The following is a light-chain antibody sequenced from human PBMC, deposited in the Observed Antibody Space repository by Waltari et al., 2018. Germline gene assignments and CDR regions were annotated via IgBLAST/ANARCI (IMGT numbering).Light chain of an antibody. V-gene: IGKV3-11*01. CDR1: QSVRNY. CDR3: QQRSSWPLT. J-gene: IGKJ4*01. CDR2: DTS. Sequence: EIVLIQSPATLALSPGDRATLSCRASQSVRNYLAWFQQKPGQVPRLLIYDTSNRGTGVPARFSGSGSGTDFTLTISSLESEDFAVYYCQQRSSWPLTFGGGTKVQIK.